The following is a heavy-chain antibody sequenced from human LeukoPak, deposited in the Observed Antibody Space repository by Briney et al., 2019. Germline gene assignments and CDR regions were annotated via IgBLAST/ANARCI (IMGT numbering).Heavy chain of an antibody. CDR3: ATYSSGMAYDYFDY. CDR1: GYSFTSFW. Sequence: GESLKISCKGSGYSFTSFWIGWVRQMPGKGLEWMGIIYPGDSDTGYSPSFQGQVTISADKSINTAYLQWSSLKASDTAMYYCATYSSGMAYDYFDYWGQGTLVTVSS. CDR2: IYPGDSDT. J-gene: IGHJ4*02. D-gene: IGHD3-10*01. V-gene: IGHV5-51*01.